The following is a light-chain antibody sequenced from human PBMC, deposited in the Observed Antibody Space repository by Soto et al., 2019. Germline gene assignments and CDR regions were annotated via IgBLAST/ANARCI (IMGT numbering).Light chain of an antibody. J-gene: IGKJ5*01. CDR2: DAS. CDR3: QQRSNWPFRLRIT. V-gene: IGKV3-11*01. CDR1: RSVSAT. Sequence: EFVLTQPPATLFLSPGERAPPSCRASRSVSATLACNQKKPGQAPRLLIYDASNRATGIPARFSGSGSGTDFTLTISSREPEDFAVYYCQQRSNWPFRLRITFGQGTRLEIK.